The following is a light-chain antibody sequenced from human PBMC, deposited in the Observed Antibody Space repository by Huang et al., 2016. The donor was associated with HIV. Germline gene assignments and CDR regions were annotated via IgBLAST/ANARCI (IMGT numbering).Light chain of an antibody. V-gene: IGKV3D-15*01. CDR1: QSVGKY. Sequence: EIVMTQSPVTLSVSPGERATLSCRASQSVGKYLAWYQQRPGQPPRLRIYGSSTRATGIPARFTGSVSGTEFTLTISSLQSEDFAIYYCQQYDNGPYTFGQGTNLEIK. CDR3: QQYDNGPYT. CDR2: GSS. J-gene: IGKJ2*01.